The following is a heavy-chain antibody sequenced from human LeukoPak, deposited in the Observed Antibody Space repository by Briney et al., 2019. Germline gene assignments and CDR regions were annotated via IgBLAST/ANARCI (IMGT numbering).Heavy chain of an antibody. CDR1: GGSISGYY. CDR3: ARHFGSGTYPLDY. J-gene: IGHJ4*02. CDR2: IYYTGNT. V-gene: IGHV4-59*01. Sequence: SETLSLTCTVSGGSISGYYWSWIRQPPGKGLEWLGFIYYTGNTKYNPSLNSRLTMSVGTSRNQFSLRLSSVTAADTAVYYCARHFGSGTYPLDYWGQGTLATVSS. D-gene: IGHD3-10*01.